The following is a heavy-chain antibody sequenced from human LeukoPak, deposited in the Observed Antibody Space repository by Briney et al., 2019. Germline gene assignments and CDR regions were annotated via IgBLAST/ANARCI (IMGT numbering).Heavy chain of an antibody. Sequence: SETLSLTCTVSGGSISSSSAYWGWIRQPPGKGLEWIGSIYYSKNTYYNPSLKSRVTVSADTSKKQFSLTLGSVSATDTAVYYCVSPRGFSYGYFDYWGQGTLVTVSS. CDR3: VSPRGFSYGYFDY. V-gene: IGHV4-39*01. CDR1: GGSISSSSAY. D-gene: IGHD5-18*01. J-gene: IGHJ4*02. CDR2: IYYSKNT.